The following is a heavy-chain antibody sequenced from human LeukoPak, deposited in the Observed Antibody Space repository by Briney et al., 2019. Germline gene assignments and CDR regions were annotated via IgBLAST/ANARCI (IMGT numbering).Heavy chain of an antibody. D-gene: IGHD6-13*01. Sequence: SETLSLTCTVSGGSISSSNYYWGWIRQPPGKGLECIGSVYYSGNTYYNPSLKSRVTISVDTSKNQFSLKLSSVTAADTAVYYCARAVTSSSSWYKWVNWFHPWGQGTLVTVSS. CDR2: VYYSGNT. V-gene: IGHV4-39*07. CDR3: ARAVTSSSSWYKWVNWFHP. CDR1: GGSISSSNYY. J-gene: IGHJ5*02.